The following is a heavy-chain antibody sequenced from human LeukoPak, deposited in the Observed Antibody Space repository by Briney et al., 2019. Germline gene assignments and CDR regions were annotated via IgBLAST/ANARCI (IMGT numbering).Heavy chain of an antibody. D-gene: IGHD2/OR15-2a*01. CDR3: ARGGTTYAFDI. V-gene: IGHV1-69*05. Sequence: SVKVSCKASGGTFSSYAISWVRQAPGQGLEWMGGIIPIFGTANYAQKLQGRVTMTTDTSTSTAYMELRSLRSDDTAVYYCARGGTTYAFDIWGQGTMVTVSS. J-gene: IGHJ3*02. CDR2: IIPIFGTA. CDR1: GGTFSSYA.